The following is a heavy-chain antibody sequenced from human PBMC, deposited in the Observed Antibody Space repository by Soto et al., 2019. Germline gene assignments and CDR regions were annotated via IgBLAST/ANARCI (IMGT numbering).Heavy chain of an antibody. Sequence: GGSLRLSCAASGFTFSSYAMTWFRQAPGKGLEWVSAISGSGAYTYYANSVKGRFTISRDNSKNTLYLQMNSLRAEDTALYYCAKDIREGWSGEFRGSDYWGQGTLVTVSS. CDR3: AKDIREGWSGEFRGSDY. CDR1: GFTFSSYA. J-gene: IGHJ4*02. D-gene: IGHD3-10*01. CDR2: ISGSGAYT. V-gene: IGHV3-23*01.